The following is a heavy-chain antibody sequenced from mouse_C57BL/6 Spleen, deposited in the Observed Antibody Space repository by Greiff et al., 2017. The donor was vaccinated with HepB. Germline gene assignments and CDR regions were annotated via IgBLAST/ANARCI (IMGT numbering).Heavy chain of an antibody. CDR3: ARDSNYVDYYAMDY. V-gene: IGHV1-55*01. CDR1: GYTFTSYW. J-gene: IGHJ4*01. D-gene: IGHD2-5*01. Sequence: QVQLQQPGAELVKPGASVKMSCKASGYTFTSYWITWVKQRPGQGLEWIGDIYPGSGSTNYNEKFKSKATLTVDTSSSTAYMQLSSLTSEDSAVYYCARDSNYVDYYAMDYRGQGTSVTVSS. CDR2: IYPGSGST.